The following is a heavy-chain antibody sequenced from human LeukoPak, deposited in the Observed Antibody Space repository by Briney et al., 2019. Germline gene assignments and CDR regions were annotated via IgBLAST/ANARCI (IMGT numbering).Heavy chain of an antibody. CDR3: ARDEREYCSSTSCWGAFDI. J-gene: IGHJ3*02. Sequence: PSETLSLTCTVSGGSISSYYWSWIRQPAGKGLEWIGRIYTSGSTNYNPSLKSRVTMSVDTSKNQFSLKLSSVTAADTAVYYCARDEREYCSSTSCWGAFDIWGQGTMVTVSS. D-gene: IGHD2-2*01. CDR2: IYTSGST. V-gene: IGHV4-4*07. CDR1: GGSISSYY.